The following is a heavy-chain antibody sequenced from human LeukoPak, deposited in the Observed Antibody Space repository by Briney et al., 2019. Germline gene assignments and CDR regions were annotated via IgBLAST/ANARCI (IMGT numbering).Heavy chain of an antibody. Sequence: ASVKVSCKASGGTFSSYAISWVRQAPGQGLEWMGGIIPIFGTANYAQKFQGRVTITADESTSTACMELSSLRSEDTAVYYCAREGPSGYYSFFFDYWGQGTLVTVSS. D-gene: IGHD3-22*01. CDR2: IIPIFGTA. V-gene: IGHV1-69*13. J-gene: IGHJ4*02. CDR1: GGTFSSYA. CDR3: AREGPSGYYSFFFDY.